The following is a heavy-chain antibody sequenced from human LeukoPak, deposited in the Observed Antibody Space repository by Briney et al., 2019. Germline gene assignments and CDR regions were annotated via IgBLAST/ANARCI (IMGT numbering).Heavy chain of an antibody. D-gene: IGHD6-19*01. Sequence: GGSLRLSCAASGFIFDDYGMSWVRQAPGKGLDWVSSISSTGTYILYADSVKGRFTISRDNARNSLYLQMNSLRADDTAVYYCARFETVAAKPFEYWGQGTLVTVSS. CDR2: ISSTGTYI. V-gene: IGHV3-21*01. CDR1: GFIFDDYG. J-gene: IGHJ4*02. CDR3: ARFETVAAKPFEY.